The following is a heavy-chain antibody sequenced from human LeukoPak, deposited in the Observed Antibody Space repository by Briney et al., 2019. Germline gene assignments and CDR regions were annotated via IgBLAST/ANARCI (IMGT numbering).Heavy chain of an antibody. Sequence: AGGSLRLSCAASGFTVSSNYMSWVRQAPGKGLEWVSVIYSGGSTYYADSVKGRFTISRDNSKNTLYLQMNSLRAEDTAVYYCARLDGKDAFDIWGQGTMVTVSS. CDR3: ARLDGKDAFDI. V-gene: IGHV3-53*01. J-gene: IGHJ3*02. CDR1: GFTVSSNY. CDR2: IYSGGST. D-gene: IGHD1-26*01.